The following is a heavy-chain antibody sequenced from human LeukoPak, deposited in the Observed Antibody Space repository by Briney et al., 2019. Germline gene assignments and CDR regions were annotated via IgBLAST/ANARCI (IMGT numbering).Heavy chain of an antibody. J-gene: IGHJ4*02. CDR3: TRVGYIDEGIDY. CDR2: IKQDGSKK. CDR1: GFPFSSYW. D-gene: IGHD5-24*01. Sequence: LRLSXVASGFPFSSYWMTWVRQAPGKGLEWVANIKQDGSKKSYVDSVKGRFTISRDNAKNSLYLQMNSLRAEDTAIYYCTRVGYIDEGIDYWGQGTLVTVPS. V-gene: IGHV3-7*04.